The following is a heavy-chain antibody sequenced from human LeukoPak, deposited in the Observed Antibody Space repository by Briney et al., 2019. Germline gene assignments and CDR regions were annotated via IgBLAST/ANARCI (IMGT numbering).Heavy chain of an antibody. V-gene: IGHV3-23*01. CDR3: ARDLSYAFGA. CDR1: GFTFTSYS. Sequence: PGGSLRLSCAASGFTFTSYSMNWVRQAPGKGLEWVSTISGGGGSTYYADSVKGRFTISRDNSKNTLYLQVNSLRAEDSALYYCARDLSYAFGAWGQGTMVTVSS. CDR2: ISGGGGST. J-gene: IGHJ3*01.